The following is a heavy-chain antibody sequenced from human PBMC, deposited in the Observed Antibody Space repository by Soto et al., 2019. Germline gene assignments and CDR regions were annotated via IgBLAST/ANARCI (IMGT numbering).Heavy chain of an antibody. V-gene: IGHV5-10-1*01. J-gene: IGHJ6*02. CDR1: GYSFTSYW. Sequence: GESLKISCKGPGYSFTSYWISWVRQMPGKGLEWMGRIDPSDSYTNYSPSFQGHVTISADKSISTAYLQWSSLKASDTAMYYCARLGSSSTFHYYYYYGMDVWGQGTTVTVSS. CDR2: IDPSDSYT. CDR3: ARLGSSSTFHYYYYYGMDV. D-gene: IGHD6-6*01.